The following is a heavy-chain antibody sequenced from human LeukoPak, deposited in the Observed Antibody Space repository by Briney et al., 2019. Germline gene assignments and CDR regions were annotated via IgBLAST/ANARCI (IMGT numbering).Heavy chain of an antibody. CDR2: ITPTFGTG. V-gene: IGHV1-69*13. Sequence: SVKVSCKASGGTFRSNDITWVRQAPGQGLEWMGGITPTFGTGNFAQKFQGRVTITADESTSTAYMELSSLRSEDTALYYCARVSTMMGRRYNYFDPWGQGTLVTVSS. J-gene: IGHJ5*02. CDR1: GGTFRSND. CDR3: ARVSTMMGRRYNYFDP. D-gene: IGHD3-22*01.